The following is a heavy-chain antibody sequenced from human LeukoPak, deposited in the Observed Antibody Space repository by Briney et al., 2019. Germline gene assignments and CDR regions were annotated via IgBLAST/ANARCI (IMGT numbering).Heavy chain of an antibody. CDR1: GFIFSSYS. J-gene: IGHJ3*02. Sequence: GGSLRLSCAASGFIFSSYSMNWVRQAPGKGLEWVSYISSGSSTIYYADSVKGRFTISRDNAKNSLYLQMNSLRAEDTAVYYCARQLGISEEKGAFDIWGQGTMVTVSS. D-gene: IGHD6-13*01. CDR2: ISSGSSTI. V-gene: IGHV3-48*01. CDR3: ARQLGISEEKGAFDI.